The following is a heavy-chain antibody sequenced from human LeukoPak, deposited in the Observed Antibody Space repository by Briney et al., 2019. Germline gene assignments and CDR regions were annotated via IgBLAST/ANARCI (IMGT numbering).Heavy chain of an antibody. J-gene: IGHJ4*02. CDR1: GFTFSSYA. D-gene: IGHD3-16*01. CDR3: AKDGRSYDYVWGFYY. Sequence: GGSLRLACAASGFTFSSYAMSWVRQAPGKWREWVSSISGSGGSTYYADSVKGRFTISRDNYKNTLYLQMNSLRAEDTAVYYCAKDGRSYDYVWGFYYWGQGTLVTVSS. V-gene: IGHV3-23*01. CDR2: ISGSGGST.